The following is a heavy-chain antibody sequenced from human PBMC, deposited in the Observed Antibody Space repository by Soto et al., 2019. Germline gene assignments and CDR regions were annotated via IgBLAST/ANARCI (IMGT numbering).Heavy chain of an antibody. CDR3: ARGRLLWFGELSSFGY. Sequence: ASVKVSCKASGYTFTSYDINWVRQATGQGLEWMGWMNPNSGNTGYAQKFQGRVTMTRNTSISTAFMELSSLRSEDTAVYYCARGRLLWFGELSSFGYWGQGTLVTV. D-gene: IGHD3-10*01. CDR2: MNPNSGNT. V-gene: IGHV1-8*01. CDR1: GYTFTSYD. J-gene: IGHJ4*02.